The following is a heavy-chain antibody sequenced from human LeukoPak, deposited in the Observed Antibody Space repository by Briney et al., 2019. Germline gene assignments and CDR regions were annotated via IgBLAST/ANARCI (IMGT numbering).Heavy chain of an antibody. J-gene: IGHJ6*03. CDR2: ISSSSGTI. V-gene: IGHV3-48*01. CDR3: ARTNYMDV. Sequence: GGSLRLSRAASGFTFSSYSMNWVRQAPGRGLEWVSYISSSSGTIYYADSVKGRFTISRDNAKNSLYLEMNSLRAEDTAVYYCARTNYMDVWGKGTTVTVSS. CDR1: GFTFSSYS.